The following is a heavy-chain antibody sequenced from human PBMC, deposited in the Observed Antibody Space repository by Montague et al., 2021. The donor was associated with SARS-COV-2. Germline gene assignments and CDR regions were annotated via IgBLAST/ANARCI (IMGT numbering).Heavy chain of an antibody. D-gene: IGHD5-18*01. Sequence: SETLSLTCTVSGDSVSRGSSYWSWIRQPPGKGLEWIGYIYYTGSRKNKSSLKSRLTISVDTTKNLFSLKLSSVTAAATAVYYCARHARGGGYTSWFDSWGQGTLVTVSS. J-gene: IGHJ5*01. CDR1: GDSVSRGSSY. CDR3: ARHARGGGYTSWFDS. CDR2: IYYTGSR. V-gene: IGHV4-61*01.